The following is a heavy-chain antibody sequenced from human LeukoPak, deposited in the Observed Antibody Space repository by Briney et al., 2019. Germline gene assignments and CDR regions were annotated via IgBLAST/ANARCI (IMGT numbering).Heavy chain of an antibody. J-gene: IGHJ4*02. Sequence: GGSLRLSRQASGFTFNNAWMSWVRPAPGKGLEWVGRIKSKTDGGEADYAESVKGRFTISRDDSKNTLYLQMNSLKTEDTALYFCTTDRLWGVWRQSNSFDYWGQGTLVAVSS. V-gene: IGHV3-15*01. CDR2: IKSKTDGGEA. CDR1: GFTFNNAW. D-gene: IGHD3-3*01. CDR3: TTDRLWGVWRQSNSFDY.